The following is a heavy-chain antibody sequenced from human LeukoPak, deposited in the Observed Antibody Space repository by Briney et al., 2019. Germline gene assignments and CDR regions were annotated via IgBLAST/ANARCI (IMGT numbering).Heavy chain of an antibody. CDR3: ARGSSSSNFDC. CDR2: ISSSSSTR. D-gene: IGHD6-6*01. CDR1: GFTFSSYS. V-gene: IGHV3-48*01. J-gene: IGHJ4*02. Sequence: GGSLRLSCAASGFTFSSYSMNWVRHAPGKGLEWVSYISSSSSTRYYADSVNGRFTISRDNAKNSLYLQMNRLRAEDTAVYYCARGSSSSNFDCWGQGTLVTVSS.